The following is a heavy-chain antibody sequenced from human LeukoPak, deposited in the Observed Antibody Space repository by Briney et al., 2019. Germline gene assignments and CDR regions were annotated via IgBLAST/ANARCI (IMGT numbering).Heavy chain of an antibody. J-gene: IGHJ4*02. CDR2: ISASGGST. CDR1: GFTFSSYA. D-gene: IGHD4-11*01. V-gene: IGHV3-23*01. Sequence: GGSLRLSCAASGFTFSSYAMSWVRQAPGKGLEWVSAISASGGSTNYADSVKGRFTISRDTSKDTLYLQMNSLRAEDTAVYYCAKDKTTVTLWGQGTLVTVSS. CDR3: AKDKTTVTL.